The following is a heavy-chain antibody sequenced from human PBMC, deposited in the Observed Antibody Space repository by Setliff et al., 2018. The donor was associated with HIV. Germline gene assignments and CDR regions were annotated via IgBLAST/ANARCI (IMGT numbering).Heavy chain of an antibody. D-gene: IGHD3-3*01. CDR1: GGSISTYY. V-gene: IGHV4-4*09. CDR3: ARHANYDFWSGYWGYYFDY. CDR2: IYTSGTT. Sequence: PSETLSLTCTVSGGSISTYYWSWIRQPPGKGLEWIGYIYTSGTTNYNPSLKRRVTISVDTSKKQVSLKLSSVTAADTAVYYCARHANYDFWSGYWGYYFDYWGQGTLVTVSS. J-gene: IGHJ4*02.